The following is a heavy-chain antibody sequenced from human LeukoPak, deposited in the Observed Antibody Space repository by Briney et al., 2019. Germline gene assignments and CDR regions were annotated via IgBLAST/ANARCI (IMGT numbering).Heavy chain of an antibody. CDR2: IIPISGTA. Sequence: ASVKVSCKASGGTFSSYAISWVRQAPGQGLEWMGGIIPISGTANYAQKFQGRVTITTDESTSTAYMELSSLRSEDTAVYYCARARGRNIVVVPAAIYYFDYWGQGTLVTVSS. V-gene: IGHV1-69*05. D-gene: IGHD2-2*02. CDR1: GGTFSSYA. CDR3: ARARGRNIVVVPAAIYYFDY. J-gene: IGHJ4*02.